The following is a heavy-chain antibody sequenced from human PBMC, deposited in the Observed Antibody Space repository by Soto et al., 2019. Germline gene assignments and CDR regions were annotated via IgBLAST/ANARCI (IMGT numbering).Heavy chain of an antibody. CDR2: IIPILGIA. Sequence: QVQLVQSGAEVKKPGSSVKVSCKASGGTFSSYTISWVRQAPGQGLEWMGRIIPILGIANYAQKFQGRVTITADKSTSTAYMGLGSLSSGDTAVYYCASGGGYCSGGSCYQADYYYYYYMDVWGKGTTVTVSS. V-gene: IGHV1-69*02. CDR1: GGTFSSYT. D-gene: IGHD2-15*01. J-gene: IGHJ6*03. CDR3: ASGGGYCSGGSCYQADYYYYYYMDV.